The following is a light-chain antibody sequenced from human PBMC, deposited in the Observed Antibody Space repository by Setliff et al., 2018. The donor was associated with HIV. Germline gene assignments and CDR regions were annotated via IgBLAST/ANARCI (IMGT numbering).Light chain of an antibody. Sequence: QSALAQPRSVSGSPGQSVTFSCTGSSSDVGTYNYVSWYQQQPGKAPKLIISDVSRRPPGIPDRFSGSKSGNTASLTISGLQAEDEADYYCCSYAGDYKYVFGSGTKVTVL. CDR2: DVS. CDR3: CSYAGDYKYV. V-gene: IGLV2-11*01. CDR1: SSDVGTYNY. J-gene: IGLJ1*01.